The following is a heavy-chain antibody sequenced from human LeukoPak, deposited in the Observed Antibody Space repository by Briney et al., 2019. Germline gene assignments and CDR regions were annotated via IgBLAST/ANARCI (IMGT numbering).Heavy chain of an antibody. V-gene: IGHV4-34*01. D-gene: IGHD3-3*01. CDR3: ARGGYDFRTMWSRPSWFDP. J-gene: IGHJ5*02. Sequence: SETLSLTCAVYGGSFSGYYWSWIRQPPGKGLEWIGEINHSGSTNYNPSLKSRVTISVDTSKNQFSLKLSSVTAADTAVYYCARGGYDFRTMWSRPSWFDPWGQGTLVTVSS. CDR2: INHSGST. CDR1: GGSFSGYY.